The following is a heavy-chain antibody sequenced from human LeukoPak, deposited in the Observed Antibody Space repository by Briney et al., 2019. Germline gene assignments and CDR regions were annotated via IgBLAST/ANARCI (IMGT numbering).Heavy chain of an antibody. V-gene: IGHV5-51*01. J-gene: IGHJ4*02. CDR3: ARPPSGAAAAGY. D-gene: IGHD6-13*01. Sequence: HGASLKISCKGSGSRFTSYWIGWVRQMPGKGLEGMGIIYPGDSDTRYSPSFQGQVTISADKSISTAYLQWSSLKASDTAMYYCARPPSGAAAAGYWGQGTLVTVSS. CDR2: IYPGDSDT. CDR1: GSRFTSYW.